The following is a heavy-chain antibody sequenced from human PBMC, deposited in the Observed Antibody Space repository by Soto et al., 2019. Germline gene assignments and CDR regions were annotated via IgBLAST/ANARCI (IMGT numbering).Heavy chain of an antibody. CDR2: TYYRSKWYN. V-gene: IGHV6-1*01. CDR3: AREEDSRVVAVTTHAFEI. Sequence: QTLSLTCVISGDSVSSNSAAWNWIRQSPSRGLEWLGRTYYRSKWYNDYAVSVKSRITINPDTSKNQFSLQLNSVTPEDTAVYYCAREEDSRVVAVTTHAFEIWGQGTMVTV. CDR1: GDSVSSNSAA. D-gene: IGHD3-22*01. J-gene: IGHJ3*02.